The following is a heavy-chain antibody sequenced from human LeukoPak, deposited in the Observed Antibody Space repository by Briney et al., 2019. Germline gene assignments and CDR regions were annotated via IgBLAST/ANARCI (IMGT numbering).Heavy chain of an antibody. Sequence: PSETLSLTCAVYGGSFSGYYWSWIRQPPGKGLEWIGEINHSGSTNYNPSLKSRVTISVDTSKNQFSLKLSSVTAADTAVYYCARRPKMVRGVIVNWFDPWGQGTLVTVSS. CDR2: INHSGST. J-gene: IGHJ5*02. D-gene: IGHD3-10*01. CDR1: GGSFSGYY. CDR3: ARRPKMVRGVIVNWFDP. V-gene: IGHV4-34*01.